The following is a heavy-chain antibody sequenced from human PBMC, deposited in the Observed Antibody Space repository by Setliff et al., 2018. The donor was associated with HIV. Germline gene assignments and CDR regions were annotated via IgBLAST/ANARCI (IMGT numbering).Heavy chain of an antibody. D-gene: IGHD6-13*01. CDR1: GFTFDSYS. CDR2: ISSSSSTI. Sequence: SLRLSCAVSGFTFDSYSMNWVRQAPGKGLEWVSYISSSSSTIYYADSVKGRFTISRDNAKNSLYLQMNSLRAEDTAVYYCARSRAAGFDYWGQGTLVTVSS. CDR3: ARSRAAGFDY. V-gene: IGHV3-48*01. J-gene: IGHJ4*02.